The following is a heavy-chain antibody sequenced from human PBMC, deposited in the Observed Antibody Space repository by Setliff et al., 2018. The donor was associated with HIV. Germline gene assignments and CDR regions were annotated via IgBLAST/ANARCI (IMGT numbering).Heavy chain of an antibody. D-gene: IGHD3-16*01. Sequence: GGSLRLSCAASGFTFSSYAITWVRQAPGKGLEWVSAISGSGSRVDYADSVKGRFTVSRDNARSSLYLQVNSLRSNDTAVYYCARDLIWGLDYWGQGTPVTVSS. J-gene: IGHJ4*02. CDR3: ARDLIWGLDY. CDR2: ISGSGSRV. CDR1: GFTFSSYA. V-gene: IGHV3-23*01.